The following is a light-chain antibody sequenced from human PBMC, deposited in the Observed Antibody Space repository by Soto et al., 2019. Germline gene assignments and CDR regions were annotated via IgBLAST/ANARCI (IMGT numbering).Light chain of an antibody. CDR3: QQSNNWPYT. CDR2: GAS. CDR1: QSVSDN. V-gene: IGKV3-15*01. J-gene: IGKJ2*01. Sequence: EIVMTQSPAILSVSPGERATLSCRASQSVSDNLAWYQQKPGQAPRLLIYGASTRATGIPVRFSGSGSGTEFNLTISSLQSEDFAVYYCQQSNNWPYTFGQGTKLDIK.